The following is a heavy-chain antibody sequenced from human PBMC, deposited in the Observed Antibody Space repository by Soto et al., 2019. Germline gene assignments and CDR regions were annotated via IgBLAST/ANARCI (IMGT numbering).Heavy chain of an antibody. J-gene: IGHJ3*02. CDR1: GFTVTDIY. D-gene: IGHD2-15*01. CDR2: IYNEFT. V-gene: IGHV3-66*01. CDR3: VREPRYCRGVSCSIMGDAFDI. Sequence: EVQLVESGGGLVQPGGSLRLSCVASGFTVTDIYMNWVRQAPGKGLEWVSVIYNEFTDYADSVRGRFSISTDSSKNARYLQMNSLSAGDSAVYYCVREPRYCRGVSCSIMGDAFDIWGQGTMVSVSS.